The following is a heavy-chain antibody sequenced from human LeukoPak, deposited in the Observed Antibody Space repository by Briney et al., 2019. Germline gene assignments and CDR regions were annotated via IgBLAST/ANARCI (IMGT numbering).Heavy chain of an antibody. Sequence: PGGSLRLSCAASGFTFSGYSMNWVRQTPGKGLEWVSYITSSSSAIYYADSVNGRFTISRDNAKNSLYLQMNSLRAEDTAVYYCARVRGSYHFDYWGQGTLVTVSS. V-gene: IGHV3-48*01. D-gene: IGHD1-26*01. CDR2: ITSSSSAI. CDR3: ARVRGSYHFDY. CDR1: GFTFSGYS. J-gene: IGHJ4*02.